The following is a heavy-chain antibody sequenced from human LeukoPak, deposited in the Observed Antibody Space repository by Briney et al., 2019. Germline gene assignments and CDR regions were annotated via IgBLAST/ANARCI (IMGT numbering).Heavy chain of an antibody. CDR3: ATAPRVVTAINHDY. J-gene: IGHJ4*02. CDR1: GFTFTTFW. Sequence: GGSLRLSCATSGFTFTTFWMHWVRQAPGKGPVWVSRINHDGSSTNYADSVKGRFTISRDNAKNTVYLQMNSLRAEDTAVYYCATAPRVVTAINHDYWGQGTLVTVSS. D-gene: IGHD2-21*02. CDR2: INHDGSST. V-gene: IGHV3-74*01.